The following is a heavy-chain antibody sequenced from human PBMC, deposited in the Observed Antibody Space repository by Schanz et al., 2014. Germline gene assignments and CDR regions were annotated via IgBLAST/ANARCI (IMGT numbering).Heavy chain of an antibody. J-gene: IGHJ3*02. V-gene: IGHV3-11*01. CDR1: GFIFNDYY. CDR3: ARENLNWEAFDI. CDR2: ISRDGTTS. Sequence: QVQLVESGGCLVKPGGSLRLSCAASGFIFNDYYMNWIRQAPGKGLEWLSYISRDGTTSYYADSVKGRFTISRDNAKNSLYLEMTSLRGEDTAVYYCARENLNWEAFDIWGQGTVVTVSS. D-gene: IGHD7-27*01.